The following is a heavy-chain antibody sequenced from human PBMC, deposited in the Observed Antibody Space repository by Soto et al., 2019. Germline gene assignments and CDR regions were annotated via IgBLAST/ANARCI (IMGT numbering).Heavy chain of an antibody. Sequence: GASVKVSCKASGGTFSSYAISWVRQAPGQGLEWMGGIIPIFGTANYAQKFQGRVTITADESTSTAYMELSSLRSEDTAVYYCAPISKPLWFGELWFDRMHNWFDPWGQGTLVTVSS. CDR2: IIPIFGTA. CDR1: GGTFSSYA. V-gene: IGHV1-69*13. CDR3: APISKPLWFGELWFDRMHNWFDP. D-gene: IGHD3-10*01. J-gene: IGHJ5*02.